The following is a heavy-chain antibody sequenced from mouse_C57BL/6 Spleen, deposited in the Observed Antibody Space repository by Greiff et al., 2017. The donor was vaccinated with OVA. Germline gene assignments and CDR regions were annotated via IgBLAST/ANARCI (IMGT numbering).Heavy chain of an antibody. D-gene: IGHD3-1*01. CDR3: AGGEAARALFAY. V-gene: IGHV14-3*01. Sequence: VQLQQSVAELVRPGASVKLSCTASGFNITNTYMHWVKQRPEQGLEWIGRIDPANGNTKYAPKFQGKATIPAATSSNTAYLQLSILTSEDTAIYYCAGGEAARALFAYWGQGTLVTVSA. CDR1: GFNITNTY. J-gene: IGHJ3*01. CDR2: IDPANGNT.